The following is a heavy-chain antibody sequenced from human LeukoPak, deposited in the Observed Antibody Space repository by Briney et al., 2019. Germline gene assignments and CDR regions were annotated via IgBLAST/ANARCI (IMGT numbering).Heavy chain of an antibody. V-gene: IGHV4-59*01. CDR1: GGSFSGYY. Sequence: SETLSLTCAVYGGSFSGYYWSWIRLPPGKGLEWIGYIYYSGSTNYNPSLKSRVTISVDTSKNQFSLKLSSVTAADTAVYYCARSDSSGWYDATYYYYGMDVWGQGTTVTVSS. D-gene: IGHD6-19*01. CDR3: ARSDSSGWYDATYYYYGMDV. CDR2: IYYSGST. J-gene: IGHJ6*02.